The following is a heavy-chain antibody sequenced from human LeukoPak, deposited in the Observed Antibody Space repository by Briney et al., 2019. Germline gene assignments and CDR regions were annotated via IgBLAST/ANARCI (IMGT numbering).Heavy chain of an antibody. Sequence: PGGSLRLSCAASGFTFSDYGMYWVRQAPGKGLEWVSYITSSSSIMYYADSVKGRFTISRDNAKNSLFLQMSSLRAEDTALYYCARGPYGDYVDAFDIWGQGTMVTVSS. CDR3: ARGPYGDYVDAFDI. V-gene: IGHV3-48*01. CDR1: GFTFSDYG. D-gene: IGHD4-17*01. CDR2: ITSSSSIM. J-gene: IGHJ3*02.